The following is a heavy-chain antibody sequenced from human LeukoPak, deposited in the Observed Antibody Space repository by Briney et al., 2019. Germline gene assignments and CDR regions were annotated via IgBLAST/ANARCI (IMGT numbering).Heavy chain of an antibody. J-gene: IGHJ4*02. CDR3: ARGGHNPGFDY. CDR2: MNPNSGDT. Sequence: ASVKVSCKASGYTFTSYDINWVRQATGLGLEWMGWMNPNSGDTAYAQKFQGRVTFSTYTSIGTAYMELSSLKYEDTAVFYCARGGHNPGFDYWGQGTLVTVSS. V-gene: IGHV1-8*03. D-gene: IGHD1-14*01. CDR1: GYTFTSYD.